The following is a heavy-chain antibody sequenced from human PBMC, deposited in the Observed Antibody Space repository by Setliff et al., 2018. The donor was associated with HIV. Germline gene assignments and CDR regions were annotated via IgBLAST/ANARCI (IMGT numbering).Heavy chain of an antibody. Sequence: TSETLSLTCAVYGGSFSGYYWSWIRQPPEKGLEWIGYIYDRGGTNYNPSLKSRVTISLDTSKNQFSLKLNSVTAADTAVYYCARADCSGGSCYSPGYWGQGTLVTVSS. CDR3: ARADCSGGSCYSPGY. J-gene: IGHJ4*02. CDR1: GGSFSGYY. CDR2: IYDRGGT. D-gene: IGHD2-15*01. V-gene: IGHV4-59*01.